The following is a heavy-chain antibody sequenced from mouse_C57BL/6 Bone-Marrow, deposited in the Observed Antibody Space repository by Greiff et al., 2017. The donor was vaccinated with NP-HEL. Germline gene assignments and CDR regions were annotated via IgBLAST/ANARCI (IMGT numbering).Heavy chain of an antibody. V-gene: IGHV5-9*01. CDR3: ATSYYSNSHWYFDV. D-gene: IGHD2-5*01. J-gene: IGHJ1*03. CDR1: GFTFSSYT. CDR2: ISGGGGNT. Sequence: EVKVVESGGGLVKPGGSLKLSCAASGFTFSSYTMSWVRQTPEKRLEWVATISGGGGNTYYPDSVKGRFTISRDNAKNTLYLQRSSLRSEDTALYYCATSYYSNSHWYFDVWGTGTTVTVSS.